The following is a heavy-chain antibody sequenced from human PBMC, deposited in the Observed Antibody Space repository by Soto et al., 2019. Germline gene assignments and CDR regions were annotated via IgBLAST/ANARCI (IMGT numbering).Heavy chain of an antibody. V-gene: IGHV1-2*04. CDR2: INPNSGGT. CDR1: GYTFTGYY. CDR3: ARDPSGIVVVTPSWSLLDP. D-gene: IGHD3-22*01. J-gene: IGHJ5*02. Sequence: ASVKVSCKASGYTFTGYYMHWVRQAPGQGLEWMGWINPNSGGTNYAQKFQGWVTMTRDTSISTAYMELSRLRSDDTAVYYCARDPSGIVVVTPSWSLLDPWGQGTLVTSPQ.